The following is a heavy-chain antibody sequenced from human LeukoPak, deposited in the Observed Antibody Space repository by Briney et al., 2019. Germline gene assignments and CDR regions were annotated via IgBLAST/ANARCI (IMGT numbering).Heavy chain of an antibody. Sequence: GGSLRLSCAASEFTFSSYSMNWVRQAPGKGLEWVSSISSSSNYVYYADSMKGRFTISRDNAKNSLYLQMNSLRAEDTAVYFCAREMAAGTFDYWGQGALVTVSS. D-gene: IGHD5-24*01. CDR2: ISSSSNYV. J-gene: IGHJ4*02. CDR1: EFTFSSYS. V-gene: IGHV3-21*01. CDR3: AREMAAGTFDY.